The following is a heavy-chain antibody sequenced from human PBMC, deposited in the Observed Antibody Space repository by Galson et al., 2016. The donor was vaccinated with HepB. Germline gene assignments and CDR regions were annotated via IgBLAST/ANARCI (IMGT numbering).Heavy chain of an antibody. Sequence: SLRLSCAASGFTFGRYFMNWVRQAPGKGLEWVSSISSSSSTIYYAESLKGRLTISRDNAKNSLYLEMNSLRDDDTAIYYCVRDKEVLVVHGVDYYGMDVWGQGTLVTVSS. CDR3: VRDKEVLVVHGVDYYGMDV. V-gene: IGHV3-48*02. CDR2: ISSSSSTI. J-gene: IGHJ6*02. CDR1: GFTFGRYF. D-gene: IGHD2-8*02.